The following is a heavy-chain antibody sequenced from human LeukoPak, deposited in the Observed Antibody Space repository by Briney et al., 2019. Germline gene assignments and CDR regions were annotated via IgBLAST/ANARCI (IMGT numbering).Heavy chain of an antibody. D-gene: IGHD2-15*01. CDR1: GGSISSYY. Sequence: KPSETLSLTCTVSGGSISSYYWSWIRQPPGKGLEWIGYIYYSGSTNYNPSLKSRVTISVDTSKNQFSLKLSSVTAADTAVYYCAREAATGYYFDYWGQGTLVTVSS. CDR3: AREAATGYYFDY. CDR2: IYYSGST. J-gene: IGHJ4*02. V-gene: IGHV4-59*12.